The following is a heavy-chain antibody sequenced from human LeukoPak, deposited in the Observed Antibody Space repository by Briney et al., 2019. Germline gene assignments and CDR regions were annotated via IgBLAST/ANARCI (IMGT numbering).Heavy chain of an antibody. J-gene: IGHJ4*02. V-gene: IGHV1-2*06. CDR2: INPNSGGT. CDR1: GYTFTGYY. CDR3: ARKGRYCSGGSCYSNFDY. Sequence: GASVKVSCKASGYTFTGYYMHWVRQAPGQGLEWMGRINPNSGGTNYAQKFQGRVTMTRDTSIGTAYMELSRLRSDDTAVYYCARKGRYCSGGSCYSNFDYWGQGTLVTVSS. D-gene: IGHD2-15*01.